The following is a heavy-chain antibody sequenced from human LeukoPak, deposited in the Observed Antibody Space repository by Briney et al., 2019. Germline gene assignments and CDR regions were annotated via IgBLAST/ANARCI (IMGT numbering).Heavy chain of an antibody. J-gene: IGHJ5*02. CDR2: IYYSGST. V-gene: IGHV4-39*01. CDR3: ARQASLPHNWFDP. Sequence: SETLSLTCTVSGGSISSSSYYWGWIRQPPGKGLEWIGSIYYSGSTYYNPSLKSRVTISVGTSKNQFSLKLSSVTAADTAVYYCARQASLPHNWFDPWGQGTLVTVSS. D-gene: IGHD1-14*01. CDR1: GGSISSSSYY.